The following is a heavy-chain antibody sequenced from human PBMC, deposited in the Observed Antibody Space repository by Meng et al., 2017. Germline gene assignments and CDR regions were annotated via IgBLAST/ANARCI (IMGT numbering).Heavy chain of an antibody. V-gene: IGHV4-34*01. Sequence: VEQQQVGSRLLKPSETLSLTCAGYVGSFSGYYWSWIRQPPGKGLEWIGEINHSGSTNYNPSLKSRVTMSLDTSKNQFSLRLSSVTAADTAVYYCARSHSVTIVAFDYWGQGTLVTVSS. CDR3: ARSHSVTIVAFDY. CDR1: VGSFSGYY. J-gene: IGHJ4*02. CDR2: INHSGST. D-gene: IGHD4-17*01.